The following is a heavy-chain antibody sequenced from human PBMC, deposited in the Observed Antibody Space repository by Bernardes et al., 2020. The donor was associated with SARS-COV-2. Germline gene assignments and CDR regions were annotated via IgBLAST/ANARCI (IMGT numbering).Heavy chain of an antibody. J-gene: IGHJ5*02. Sequence: GGSLRLSCAASGFTFSNYEMNWVRQAPGKGLEWVSYISSSDGTIYYADSVRGRFTISRDNAKNSLFLQMDSLRPEDTAVYYCARGAHRGYYSQGFDPWGQGTLVTVSS. D-gene: IGHD3-3*01. CDR3: ARGAHRGYYSQGFDP. CDR2: ISSSDGTI. CDR1: GFTFSNYE. V-gene: IGHV3-48*03.